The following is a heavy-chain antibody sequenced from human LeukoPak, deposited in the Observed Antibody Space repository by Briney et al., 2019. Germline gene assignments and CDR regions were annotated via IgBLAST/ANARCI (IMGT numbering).Heavy chain of an antibody. V-gene: IGHV3-30-3*01. CDR3: ARDRDSSGYLDAFDI. D-gene: IGHD3-22*01. CDR2: ISYDGSNK. J-gene: IGHJ3*02. CDR1: GFTFSSYA. Sequence: GGSLRLSCAASGFTFSSYAMHWDRQAPGKGLEWVAVISYDGSNKYYADSVKGRFTISRDNSKNTLYLQMNSLRAEDTAVYYCARDRDSSGYLDAFDIWGQGTMVTVSS.